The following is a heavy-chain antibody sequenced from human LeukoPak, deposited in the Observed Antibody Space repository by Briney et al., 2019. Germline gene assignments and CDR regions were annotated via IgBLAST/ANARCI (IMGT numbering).Heavy chain of an antibody. J-gene: IGHJ4*02. D-gene: IGHD3-22*01. V-gene: IGHV3-23*01. CDR3: ANSDDSSGYYWYFDY. Sequence: AGGSLRLSCAASGFTFSSYAMSWVRQAPGKGLEWVSAISGSGGSTYYADSVKGRFTISRDNSKNTLYLQMNSLRAEDTAVYYCANSDDSSGYYWYFDYWGQGTLVTVSS. CDR1: GFTFSSYA. CDR2: ISGSGGST.